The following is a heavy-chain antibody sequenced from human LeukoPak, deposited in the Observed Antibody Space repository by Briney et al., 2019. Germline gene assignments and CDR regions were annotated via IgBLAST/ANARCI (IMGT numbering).Heavy chain of an antibody. CDR1: GYTFTGYY. J-gene: IGHJ4*02. Sequence: ASVKVSCEASGYTFTGYYMHWVRQAPGQGLEWMGWINPNSGGTNYAQKFQGRVTMTRDTSISTAYMELSRLRSDDTAVYYCARTLGLWFGELLPFDYWGQGTLVTVSS. V-gene: IGHV1-2*02. CDR3: ARTLGLWFGELLPFDY. D-gene: IGHD3-10*01. CDR2: INPNSGGT.